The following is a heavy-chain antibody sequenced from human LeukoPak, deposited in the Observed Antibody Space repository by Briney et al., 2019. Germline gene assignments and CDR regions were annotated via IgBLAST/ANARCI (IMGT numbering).Heavy chain of an antibody. Sequence: GGSLRLSCGGSGFTFSNYWMSWVRQAPGKGLEWVANIKQDGSEKYYVDSVKGRFTISRDNAKNLLYLQMNSLRAEDTAVYYCARDGDTSGYSDWGQGTLVTVSS. CDR2: IKQDGSEK. V-gene: IGHV3-7*01. CDR1: GFTFSNYW. J-gene: IGHJ4*02. CDR3: ARDGDTSGYSD. D-gene: IGHD3-3*01.